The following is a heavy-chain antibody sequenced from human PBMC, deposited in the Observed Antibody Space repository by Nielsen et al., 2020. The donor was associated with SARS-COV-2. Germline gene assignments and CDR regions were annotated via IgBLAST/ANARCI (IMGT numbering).Heavy chain of an antibody. D-gene: IGHD4-17*01. J-gene: IGHJ5*02. CDR3: ARDYGDYWFDP. V-gene: IGHV3-7*03. CDR1: GFTFKNYA. CDR2: IKQDGSEK. Sequence: GESLKISCVASGFTFKNYAMSWVRQAPGKGLEWVANIKQDGSEKYYVDSVKGRFTISRDNSKNTLYLQMNSLRAEDTAVYYCARDYGDYWFDPWGQGTLVTVSS.